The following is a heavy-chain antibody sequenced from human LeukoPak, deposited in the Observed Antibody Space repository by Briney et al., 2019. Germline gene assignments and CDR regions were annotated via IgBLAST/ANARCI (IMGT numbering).Heavy chain of an antibody. CDR3: SRHAISLDAFDI. CDR1: VGSISSSSSY. J-gene: IGHJ3*02. CDR2: IYYSGST. Sequence: SETLSLTCTVSVGSISSSSSYWGWIRQPPGKGLEWIGSIYYSGSTYYNPSLKSRVTISVDTSKNQFSLKLSSVTAADTAVYYCSRHAISLDAFDIWGQGTMVTVSS. V-gene: IGHV4-39*01. D-gene: IGHD2-21*01.